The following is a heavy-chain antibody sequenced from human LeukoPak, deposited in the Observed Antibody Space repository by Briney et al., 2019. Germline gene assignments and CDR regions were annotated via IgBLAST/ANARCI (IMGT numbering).Heavy chain of an antibody. D-gene: IGHD5-24*01. CDR1: GGTFSSYA. CDR2: ITPIFGTA. V-gene: IGHV1-69*05. CDR3: ARGPQRWLQLTY. Sequence: SVKVSCKASGGTFSSYAISWVRQAPGQGLEWMGGITPIFGTANYAQKFQGRVTITTDESTSTAYMELSSLRSEDTAVYYCARGPQRWLQLTYWGQGTLVTVSS. J-gene: IGHJ4*02.